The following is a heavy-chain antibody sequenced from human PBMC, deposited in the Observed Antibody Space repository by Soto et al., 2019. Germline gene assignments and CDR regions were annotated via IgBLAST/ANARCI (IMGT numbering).Heavy chain of an antibody. CDR1: WFTFRSYS. D-gene: IGHD3-22*01. CDR3: ARGLHYYDSSGYVDY. V-gene: IGHV3-21*01. J-gene: IGHJ4*02. CDR2: ISSSSSYI. Sequence: GGALSLSCAASWFTFRSYSMKWVRQAPRKGLEWVSSISSSSSYIYYADSVKGRFTISRDNAKNSLYLQMNSLRAEDTAVYYCARGLHYYDSSGYVDYWGQGTLVTVSS.